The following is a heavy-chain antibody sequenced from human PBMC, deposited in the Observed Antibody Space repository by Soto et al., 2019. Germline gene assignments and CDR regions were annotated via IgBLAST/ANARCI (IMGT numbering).Heavy chain of an antibody. V-gene: IGHV3-23*01. CDR3: AKEGAWRLNYYYYYMDV. Sequence: EVQLLESGGGLVQPGGSLRLSCAASGFTFSMYAMSWVRQAPGKGLEWVSAISGSGDRTDYAASVKGRFTISRDNSKSTLYLQMNSLRAEDTAVYYCAKEGAWRLNYYYYYMDVWGKGNTVTVSS. CDR1: GFTFSMYA. D-gene: IGHD3-3*01. CDR2: ISGSGDRT. J-gene: IGHJ6*03.